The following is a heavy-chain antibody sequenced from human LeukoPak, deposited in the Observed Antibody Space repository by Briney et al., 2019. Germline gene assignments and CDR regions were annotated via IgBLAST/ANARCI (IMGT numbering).Heavy chain of an antibody. CDR2: IYYSGST. CDR3: ARGRWWLQGHYYYGMDV. J-gene: IGHJ6*02. V-gene: IGHV4-39*07. CDR1: GGSISSSSYY. D-gene: IGHD5-12*01. Sequence: SETLSLTCTVSGGSISSSSYYWGWIRQPPGKGLEWIGSIYYSGSTYYNPSLKSRVTISVDASKNQFSLKLSSVTAADTAVYYCARGRWWLQGHYYYGMDVWGQGTTVTVSS.